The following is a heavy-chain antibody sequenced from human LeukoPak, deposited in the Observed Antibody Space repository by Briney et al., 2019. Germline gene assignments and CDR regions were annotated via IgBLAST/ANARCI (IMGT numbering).Heavy chain of an antibody. D-gene: IGHD1-1*01. V-gene: IGHV1-3*01. CDR2: INAGNGNT. Sequence: ASVKVSCKASGYTFTSYAMHWVRQAPGQRLEWMGWINAGNGNTKYSQKFQGRVTMTRDTSTSTVYMELSSLRSEDTAVYYCARERGSWTDYYFDYWGQGTLVTVSS. CDR1: GYTFTSYA. J-gene: IGHJ4*02. CDR3: ARERGSWTDYYFDY.